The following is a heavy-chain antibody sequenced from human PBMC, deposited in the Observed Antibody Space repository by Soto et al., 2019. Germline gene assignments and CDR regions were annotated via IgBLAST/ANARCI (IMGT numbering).Heavy chain of an antibody. CDR2: INPNNGNT. CDR1: GYTFTSYD. D-gene: IGHD2-2*01. Sequence: ASVKVSCKASGYTFTSYDINWVRQATGQGLEWMGWINPNNGNTDYPQKLQGRVTMTTDTSTSTAYMELRSLRSDDTAVYYCAREGYCISSSCYASALDYWGQGTLVTVSS. V-gene: IGHV1-18*01. CDR3: AREGYCISSSCYASALDY. J-gene: IGHJ4*02.